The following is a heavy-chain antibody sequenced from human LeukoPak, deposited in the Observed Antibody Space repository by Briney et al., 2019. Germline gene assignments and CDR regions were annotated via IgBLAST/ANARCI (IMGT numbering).Heavy chain of an antibody. CDR1: GFTFSDYF. Sequence: GGSLRLSCAASGFTFSDYFMSWIRQAPGKGLEWVSYISSSDTRYYADSVKGRFTISRDNAKNSLYLQMNSLRGEDTAVYYCARGGAVTTSYYFDYWGQGTLVTVSS. J-gene: IGHJ4*02. D-gene: IGHD4-17*01. CDR3: ARGGAVTTSYYFDY. CDR2: ISSSDTR. V-gene: IGHV3-11*04.